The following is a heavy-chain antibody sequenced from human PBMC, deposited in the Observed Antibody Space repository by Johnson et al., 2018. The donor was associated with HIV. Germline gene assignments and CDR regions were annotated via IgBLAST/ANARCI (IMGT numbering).Heavy chain of an antibody. CDR2: ISRTGSTL. Sequence: VQLVESGGGVVQPGGSLRLSCAASGFTFSSYSMNWVRQAPGKGLEWVSYISRTGSTLYYADSVKGRFTISRDNAKNTLYLQMNSLRAEDTAVYYCARAFLHSSGWGPAIPDAFDIWGQGTMVTVSS. CDR3: ARAFLHSSGWGPAIPDAFDI. J-gene: IGHJ3*02. D-gene: IGHD6-19*01. CDR1: GFTFSSYS. V-gene: IGHV3-48*01.